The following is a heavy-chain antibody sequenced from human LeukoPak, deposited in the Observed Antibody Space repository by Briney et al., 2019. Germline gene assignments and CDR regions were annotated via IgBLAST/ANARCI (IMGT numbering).Heavy chain of an antibody. D-gene: IGHD1-26*01. V-gene: IGHV5-51*01. J-gene: IGHJ4*02. CDR2: IYPGDSDT. CDR3: ARHWGSVGATGGGTKIDY. CDR1: GYSFTSYW. Sequence: GESLKISCKGSGYSFTSYWIGWVRQMPGKGLEWMGIIYPGDSDTRCSPSFQGQVTISADKSISTAYLQWSSLKASDTAMYCCARHWGSVGATGGGTKIDYWGQGTLVTVSS.